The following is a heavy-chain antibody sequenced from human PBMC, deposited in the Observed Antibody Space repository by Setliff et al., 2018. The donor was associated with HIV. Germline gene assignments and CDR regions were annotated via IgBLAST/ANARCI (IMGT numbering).Heavy chain of an antibody. J-gene: IGHJ5*02. V-gene: IGHV4-34*01. D-gene: IGHD3-10*01. CDR3: ARHRQISDWFDP. CDR2: IHSSGNT. CDR1: GGSVSGHY. Sequence: SETLSLTCTIHGGSVSGHYWSWIRQPPGKGLEWLGEIHSSGNTNYSPSLKGRVTISVDTPKNQYSLSLRSVTAADTAVYYCARHRQISDWFDPWGQGILVTVSS.